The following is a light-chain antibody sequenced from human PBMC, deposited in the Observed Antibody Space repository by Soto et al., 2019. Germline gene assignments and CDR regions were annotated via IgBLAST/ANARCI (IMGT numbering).Light chain of an antibody. CDR3: QHRGEWPRT. CDR2: GAS. Sequence: EIVLTQSPATLSLSPGERATLSCRASQSVSNYLAWYQQKPGQAPRLLIYGASNRATGIPARFTGSGSGTDFTLTISSLEPADFAVYYWQHRGEWPRTFGQGTKLEIK. V-gene: IGKV3-11*01. J-gene: IGKJ2*01. CDR1: QSVSNY.